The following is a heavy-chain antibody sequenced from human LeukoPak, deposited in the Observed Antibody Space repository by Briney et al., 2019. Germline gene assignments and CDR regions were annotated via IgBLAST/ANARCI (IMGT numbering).Heavy chain of an antibody. CDR1: GGSFSGYY. CDR2: INHSGST. J-gene: IGHJ4*02. D-gene: IGHD1-1*01. V-gene: IGHV4-34*01. Sequence: SETLSLTCAVYGGSFSGYYWSWIRQPPGKGLEWIGEINHSGSTNYNPSLKSRVTISVDTSKNRFSLNLSSVTAADTAVYYCARAGGMYNWFFDYWGQGTLVTVSS. CDR3: ARAGGMYNWFFDY.